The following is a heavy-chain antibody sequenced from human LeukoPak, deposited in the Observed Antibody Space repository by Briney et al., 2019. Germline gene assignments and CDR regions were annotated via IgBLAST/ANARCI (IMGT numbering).Heavy chain of an antibody. Sequence: PSETLSLTCSVSGGSISSYYWSWIRQPPGKGLEWIGNIYYSGSTNYNPSLKSRVTISLDTSKSQFSLQLSSVTAADTAVYYCARGGSYYGYWGQGTLVTVSS. CDR3: ARGGSYYGY. V-gene: IGHV4-59*08. CDR1: GGSISSYY. J-gene: IGHJ4*02. CDR2: IYYSGST. D-gene: IGHD1-26*01.